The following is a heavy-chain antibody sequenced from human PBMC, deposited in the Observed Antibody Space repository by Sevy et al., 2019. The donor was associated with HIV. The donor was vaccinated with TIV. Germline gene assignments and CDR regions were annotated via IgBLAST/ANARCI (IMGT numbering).Heavy chain of an antibody. V-gene: IGHV4-30-4*01. CDR1: GDSISSGDYY. CDR2: IYYSGST. Sequence: SETLSLTCTVSGDSISSGDYYWSWIRQPPGKGLEWIGYIYYSGSTYYNPSLKSRVTISVDTSKNQFSLKLSSVTAADTAVYYCASLSYYDFWSGYYRYWGQGTLVTVSS. CDR3: ASLSYYDFWSGYYRY. J-gene: IGHJ4*02. D-gene: IGHD3-3*01.